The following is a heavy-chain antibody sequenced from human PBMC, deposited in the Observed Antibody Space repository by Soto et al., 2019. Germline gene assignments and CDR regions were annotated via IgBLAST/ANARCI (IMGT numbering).Heavy chain of an antibody. CDR3: ARRGMTTVTTYYFDY. CDR2: INPSGGST. D-gene: IGHD4-17*01. J-gene: IGHJ4*02. CDR1: GYTFTSYY. V-gene: IGHV1-46*01. Sequence: GASVKVSCKASGYTFTSYYMHWVRQAPGQGLEWMGIINPSGGSTSYAQKFQGRVTMTRDTSTSTVYMELSSLRSEDTAVYYCARRGMTTVTTYYFDYWGQGTLVTVSS.